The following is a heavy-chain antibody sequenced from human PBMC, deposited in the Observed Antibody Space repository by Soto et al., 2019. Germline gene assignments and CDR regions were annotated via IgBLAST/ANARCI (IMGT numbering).Heavy chain of an antibody. CDR2: IYYSGST. D-gene: IGHD3-22*01. CDR1: GGSISGSSYY. Sequence: SETLSLTCTVSGGSISGSSYYWGWIRQPPGKGLEWIGNIYYSGSTYYNPSLKSRVTISVDTSKNQFSLKLSSVTAADTAVYYCMLGSGWKDFDYWGQGTLVTVS. CDR3: MLGSGWKDFDY. J-gene: IGHJ4*02. V-gene: IGHV4-39*01.